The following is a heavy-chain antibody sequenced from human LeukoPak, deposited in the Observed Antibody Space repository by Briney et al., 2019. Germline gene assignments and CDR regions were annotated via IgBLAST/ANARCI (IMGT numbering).Heavy chain of an antibody. D-gene: IGHD3-10*01. J-gene: IGHJ5*02. CDR2: INWNGGST. Sequence: GGSLRLSCAASGFTFDDYGMSWVRQAPGKGLEWVSGINWNGGSTGYADSVKGRFTISRDNAKNSLYLQMNSLRAEDTALYHCARHIGSGLFDPWGQGTLVTVSS. CDR1: GFTFDDYG. CDR3: ARHIGSGLFDP. V-gene: IGHV3-20*01.